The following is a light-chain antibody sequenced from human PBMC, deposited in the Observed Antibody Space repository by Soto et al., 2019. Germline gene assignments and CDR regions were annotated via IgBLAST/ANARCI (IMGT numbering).Light chain of an antibody. CDR1: AVPRKY. CDR3: YSKEV. Sequence: SYELTQPPSVSVSPRQTARITCSGDAVPRKYVYWYQKKSGQAPVLVIYEDTKRPSGIPERFSGPRSGTMATLTISGAHVEDEADCNCYSKEVFETGTKGTVL. J-gene: IGLJ1*01. V-gene: IGLV3-10*01. CDR2: EDT.